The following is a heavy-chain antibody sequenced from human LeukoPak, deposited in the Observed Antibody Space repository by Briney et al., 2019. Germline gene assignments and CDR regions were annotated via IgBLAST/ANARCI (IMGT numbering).Heavy chain of an antibody. CDR2: INHSGST. CDR1: GGSFGGYY. D-gene: IGHD1-14*01. CDR3: ARSNPIDY. J-gene: IGHJ4*02. V-gene: IGHV4-34*01. Sequence: PSETLTLTCAVYGGSFGGYYWSWIRQPPGKGLEWIGEINHSGSTNYNPSLKSRVTISVDTSKNQFSLKLSSVTAADTAVYYCARSNPIDYWGQGTLVTVSS.